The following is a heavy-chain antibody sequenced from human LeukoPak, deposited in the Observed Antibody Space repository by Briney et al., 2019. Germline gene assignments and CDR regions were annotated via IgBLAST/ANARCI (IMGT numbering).Heavy chain of an antibody. D-gene: IGHD3-9*01. CDR2: INTNTGNP. J-gene: IGHJ1*01. CDR3: ARMYYDILTGYAEYFQH. V-gene: IGHV7-4-1*02. CDR1: GYTFTSYA. Sequence: ASVKVSCKASGYTFTSYAMNWVRQAPGQGLEWMGWINTNTGNPTYAQGFTGRFVFSLDTPVSTAYLQISSLKAEDTAVYYCARMYYDILTGYAEYFQHWGQGTLVTVSS.